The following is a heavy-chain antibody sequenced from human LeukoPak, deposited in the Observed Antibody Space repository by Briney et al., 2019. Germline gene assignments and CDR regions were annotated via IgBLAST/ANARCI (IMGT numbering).Heavy chain of an antibody. D-gene: IGHD6-13*01. CDR2: ISGSGGST. CDR1: GFTFSSYA. CDR3: AKDRLRSSSWYGTVDY. V-gene: IGHV3-23*01. J-gene: IGHJ4*02. Sequence: GGSLRLSCAASGFTFSSYAMSWVRQAPGKGLEWVSAISGSGGSTYYADSVKGRFTISRDNSKNTLYLQMNSLRAEDTAVYYCAKDRLRSSSWYGTVDYWGQGTLVTVSS.